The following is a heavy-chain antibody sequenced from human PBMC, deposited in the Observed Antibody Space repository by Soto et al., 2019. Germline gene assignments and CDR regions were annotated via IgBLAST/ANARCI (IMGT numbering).Heavy chain of an antibody. Sequence: SETLSLTCTVSGGSVSSGDYYWSWIRQPPGKGLEWIGYIYYSGSTYYNPSLKSRVTISIDTSNNQFSLKLSSVTAADSAVYYCARVRLRNTPWFDCWGRGTLVTVSS. D-gene: IGHD5-18*01. CDR2: IYYSGST. CDR3: ARVRLRNTPWFDC. CDR1: GGSVSSGDYY. J-gene: IGHJ4*02. V-gene: IGHV4-30-4*01.